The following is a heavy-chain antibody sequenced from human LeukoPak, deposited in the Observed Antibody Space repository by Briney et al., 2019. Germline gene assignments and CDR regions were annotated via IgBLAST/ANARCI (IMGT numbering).Heavy chain of an antibody. CDR1: GFTFSTYG. CDR3: AKRSGVYSDNSGVFDY. CDR2: ISGSGGST. Sequence: GGSLRLSCAASGFTFSTYGMTWVRQAPGKGLEWVSSISGSGGSTYYADSVKGRVTVSRDNSKSTLFLQMNSLRAEDTAVYYCAKRSGVYSDNSGVFDYWGQGSLVTVSS. D-gene: IGHD4-11*01. J-gene: IGHJ4*02. V-gene: IGHV3-23*01.